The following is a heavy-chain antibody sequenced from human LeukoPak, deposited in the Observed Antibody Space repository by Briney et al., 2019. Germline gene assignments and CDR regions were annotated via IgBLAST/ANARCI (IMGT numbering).Heavy chain of an antibody. D-gene: IGHD6-13*01. CDR2: INHSGST. CDR3: ARAGYSSSWLHYYYMDV. J-gene: IGHJ6*03. Sequence: SETLSLTCAVYGGSFSGYYWSWIRQPPGRGLEWIGEINHSGSTNYNPSLKSRVTISVDTSKNQFSLKLSSVTAADTAVYYCARAGYSSSWLHYYYMDVWGKGTTVTVSS. CDR1: GGSFSGYY. V-gene: IGHV4-34*01.